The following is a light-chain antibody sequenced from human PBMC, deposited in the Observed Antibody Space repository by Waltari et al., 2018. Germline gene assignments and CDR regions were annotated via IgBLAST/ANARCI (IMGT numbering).Light chain of an antibody. Sequence: DIQMTQSPSTLSAPVGDRVTITCRASQSIRSWLAWYQQKPGKAPTLLISKASTLESGVPSRFSGNGSGTEFTLTISSLQPDDFVTYHCQQYKSPPWTFGQGTKVEIK. CDR3: QQYKSPPWT. J-gene: IGKJ1*01. V-gene: IGKV1-5*03. CDR1: QSIRSW. CDR2: KAS.